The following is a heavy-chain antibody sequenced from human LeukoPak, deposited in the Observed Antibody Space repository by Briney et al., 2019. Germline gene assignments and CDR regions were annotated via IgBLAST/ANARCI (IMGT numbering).Heavy chain of an antibody. CDR3: AQTTGWPGFDF. Sequence: SETLSLTCSASGASTSSRYWSWIRQSPRRTLEWIGHIYNGRSTKYNPSLTSRVTISVDTSKNQFSLSLTSVTAADTAIYYCAQTTGWPGFDFWGPGALVTVSS. D-gene: IGHD6-19*01. J-gene: IGHJ4*02. CDR1: GASTSSRY. CDR2: IYNGRST. V-gene: IGHV4-59*08.